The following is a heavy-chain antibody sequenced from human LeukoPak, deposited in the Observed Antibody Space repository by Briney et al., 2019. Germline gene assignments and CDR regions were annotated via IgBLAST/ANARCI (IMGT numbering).Heavy chain of an antibody. D-gene: IGHD1/OR15-1a*01. CDR1: GFTFSSYA. V-gene: IGHV3-23*01. CDR2: ICGSGGST. J-gene: IGHJ3*02. Sequence: GGSLRLSCAASGFTFSSYAMSWVRQAPGKGLEWVSAICGSGGSTYYADSVKGRFTISRDNSKNTLYLQMNSLRAADTALYYCAKPEQDDAFDIWGQGTMVTVSS. CDR3: AKPEQDDAFDI.